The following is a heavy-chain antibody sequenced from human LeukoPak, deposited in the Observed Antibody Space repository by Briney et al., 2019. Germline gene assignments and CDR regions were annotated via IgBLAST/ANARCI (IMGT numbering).Heavy chain of an antibody. D-gene: IGHD4-17*01. CDR1: GGSISSGGYS. J-gene: IGHJ3*02. CDR2: IYHSGST. CDR3: TRGADYSHGAFDI. Sequence: SETLSLTCAVSGGSISSGGYSWSWIRQPPGKGLEWIGYIYHSGSTYYNPSLKSRVTISVDRSKNQFSLKLSSVTAADTAVYYCTRGADYSHGAFDIWGQGTMVTVS. V-gene: IGHV4-30-2*01.